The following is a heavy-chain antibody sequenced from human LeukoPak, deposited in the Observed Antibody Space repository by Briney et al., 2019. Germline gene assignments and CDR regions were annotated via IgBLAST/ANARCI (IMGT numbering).Heavy chain of an antibody. D-gene: IGHD3-3*01. V-gene: IGHV4-4*07. CDR2: IYTSGST. J-gene: IGHJ3*02. CDR3: ARDLLGPIPIFGVEPWAFDI. CDR1: GGSISSYY. Sequence: SETLSLTCTVSGGSISSYYWSWIRQPAGKGLEWIGRIYTSGSTNYNPSLKSRVTMSVDTSKNQFSPKLSSVTAADTAVYYCARDLLGPIPIFGVEPWAFDIWGQGTMVTVSS.